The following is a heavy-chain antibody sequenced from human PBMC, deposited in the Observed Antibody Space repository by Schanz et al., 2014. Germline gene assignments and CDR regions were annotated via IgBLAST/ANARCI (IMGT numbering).Heavy chain of an antibody. CDR2: ISGSGGST. CDR3: VSSGSYSSYAF. J-gene: IGHJ4*02. V-gene: IGHV3-11*04. CDR1: GFSFSDYY. Sequence: VQLVESGGGLIQPGGSLRLSCAASGFSFSDYYMSWIRQAPGRGLEWVSAISGSGGSTYYADSVKGRFTISRDNAKNSLYLQMNSLRAEDTAVYHCVSSGSYSSYAFWGQGTLVTVSS. D-gene: IGHD3-10*01.